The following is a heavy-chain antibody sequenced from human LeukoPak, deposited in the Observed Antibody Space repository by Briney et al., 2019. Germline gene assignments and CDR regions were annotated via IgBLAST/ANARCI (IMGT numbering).Heavy chain of an antibody. CDR1: GGTFSSYA. CDR3: ATVREWSAFDY. D-gene: IGHD2-8*01. J-gene: IGHJ4*02. CDR2: IIPIFGIA. Sequence: SVKVCCKASGGTFSSYAISWVRQAPGQGLEWMGRIIPIFGIANYAQKFQGRVTITADKSTSTAYMELSSLRSEDTAVYYCATVREWSAFDYWGQGTLVTVSS. V-gene: IGHV1-69*04.